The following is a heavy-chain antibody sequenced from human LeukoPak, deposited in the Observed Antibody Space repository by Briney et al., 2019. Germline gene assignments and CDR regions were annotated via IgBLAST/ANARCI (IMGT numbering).Heavy chain of an antibody. Sequence: SETLSLTCSVSGDSISSTGRYCFWDWIRQPPGKGLELIGTIYHSGTTYYTPALKSRVALSVDTSRNQFSLRLTSVTAADTAVYYCARRLGVETYFDYWGQGRLVTVSS. J-gene: IGHJ4*02. CDR3: ARRLGVETYFDY. V-gene: IGHV4-39*01. CDR1: GDSISSTGRYCF. CDR2: IYHSGTT. D-gene: IGHD3-10*01.